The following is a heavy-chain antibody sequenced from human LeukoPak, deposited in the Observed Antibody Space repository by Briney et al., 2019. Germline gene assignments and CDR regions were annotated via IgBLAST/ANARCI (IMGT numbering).Heavy chain of an antibody. Sequence: GGSLRLSCAASGFTFSSYEMNWVRQAPGMGLEWLSYISSSGSTIYYADSVKGRFTISRDNAKNSLYLQMNGLRAEDTALYYCARASGSYNPFDYWGQGTLVTVSS. J-gene: IGHJ4*02. V-gene: IGHV3-48*03. D-gene: IGHD1-26*01. CDR3: ARASGSYNPFDY. CDR1: GFTFSSYE. CDR2: ISSSGSTI.